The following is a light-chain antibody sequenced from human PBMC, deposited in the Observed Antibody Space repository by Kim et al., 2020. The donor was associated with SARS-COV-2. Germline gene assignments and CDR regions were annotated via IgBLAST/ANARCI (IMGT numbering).Light chain of an antibody. CDR2: RSD. CDR1: SSNIENNF. J-gene: IGLJ3*02. V-gene: IGLV1-47*01. Sequence: GQRVTISCSGSSSNIENNFVYWYQQIPGTAPKVLIYRSDQRPSGVPDRFSGSKSGTSASLAISGLRSEDEADYYCAAWDDRLSGRVFGGGTQLTVL. CDR3: AAWDDRLSGRV.